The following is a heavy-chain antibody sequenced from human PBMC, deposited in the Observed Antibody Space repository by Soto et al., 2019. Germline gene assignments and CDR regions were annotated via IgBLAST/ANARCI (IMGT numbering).Heavy chain of an antibody. V-gene: IGHV1-69*12. D-gene: IGHD6-25*01. CDR3: FLHLPANMAV. J-gene: IGHJ6*02. CDR1: GGTFISYA. CDR2: IIPIFGTA. Sequence: QVQLVQSGAEVKKPWSSVKVSCKASGGTFISYAISWVRQAPGQGPEWMGGIIPIFGTANYAQKFQGRVTITADESTSTADMELSSLRSEDKAVYYCFLHLPANMAVWVQGTTVTVSS.